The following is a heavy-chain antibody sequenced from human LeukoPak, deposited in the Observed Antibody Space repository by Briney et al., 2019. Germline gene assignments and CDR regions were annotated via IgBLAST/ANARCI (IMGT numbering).Heavy chain of an antibody. V-gene: IGHV3-30-3*01. CDR3: ARVAKEQQLPFDY. D-gene: IGHD6-13*01. J-gene: IGHJ4*02. Sequence: GGSLRLSCAASGFTFSSYAVPWVRQAPGKGLEWVAVISYDGSNKYYADSVKGRFTISRDNSKNTLYLQMNSLRAEDTAVYYCARVAKEQQLPFDYWGQGTLVTVSS. CDR2: ISYDGSNK. CDR1: GFTFSSYA.